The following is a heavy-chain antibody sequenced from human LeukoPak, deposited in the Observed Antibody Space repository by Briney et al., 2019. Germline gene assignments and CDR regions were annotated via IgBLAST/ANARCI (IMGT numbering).Heavy chain of an antibody. CDR3: ARPNDYGDDY. Sequence: SETLSLTCTVSGGSISSGSYYWSWIRQPAGKGLEWIGRIYTSGSANYNPSLKSRVTISVDTSKNQFSLKLSSVTAADTAVYYCARPNDYGDDYWGQGTLVTVSS. V-gene: IGHV4-61*02. CDR2: IYTSGSA. D-gene: IGHD4-17*01. J-gene: IGHJ4*02. CDR1: GGSISSGSYY.